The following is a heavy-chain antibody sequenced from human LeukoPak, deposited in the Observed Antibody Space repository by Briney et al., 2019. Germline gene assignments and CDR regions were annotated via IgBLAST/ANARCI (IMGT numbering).Heavy chain of an antibody. J-gene: IGHJ6*02. V-gene: IGHV1-18*01. CDR2: ISAYNGNT. CDR1: GGTFRNNA. CDR3: ARVVGATMYDDYYYGMDV. Sequence: ASVKVSCKASGGTFRNNAISWVRQAPGQGLEWMGWISAYNGNTNYAQKLQGRVTITTDTSTSTAYMELRSLRSDDTAVYYCARVVGATMYDDYYYGMDVWGQGTTVTVSS. D-gene: IGHD1-26*01.